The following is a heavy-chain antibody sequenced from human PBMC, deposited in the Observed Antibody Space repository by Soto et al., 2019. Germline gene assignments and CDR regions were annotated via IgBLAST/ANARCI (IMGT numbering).Heavy chain of an antibody. V-gene: IGHV3-64D*06. CDR3: VKEGYMRSDWYGQFDC. J-gene: IGHJ4*02. D-gene: IGHD6-19*01. CDR1: GFTFNTFA. CDR2: ISSNGGNT. Sequence: PGGSLRLSCSASGFTFNTFAMHWVRQTPGKGQEFVSAISSNGGNTYYADSVKGRFAISRDNSKNTLYLQMYSLRPEDTALYYCVKEGYMRSDWYGQFDCWGQGTLVTVSS.